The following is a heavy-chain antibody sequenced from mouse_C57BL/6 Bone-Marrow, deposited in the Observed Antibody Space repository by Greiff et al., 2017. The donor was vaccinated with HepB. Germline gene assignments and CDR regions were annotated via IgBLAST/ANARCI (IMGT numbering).Heavy chain of an antibody. J-gene: IGHJ3*01. CDR1: GFSLTSYG. V-gene: IGHV2-2*01. CDR2: IWSGGST. CDR3: ARRERNYAWFAY. Sequence: QVQLKESGPGLVQPSQSLSITCTVSGFSLTSYGVHWVRQSPGKGLEWLGVIWSGGSTDYNAAFISSLSISKDNSKSQVFVKMNSLQADDTAIYYCARRERNYAWFAYWGQGTLVTVSA. D-gene: IGHD1-1*01.